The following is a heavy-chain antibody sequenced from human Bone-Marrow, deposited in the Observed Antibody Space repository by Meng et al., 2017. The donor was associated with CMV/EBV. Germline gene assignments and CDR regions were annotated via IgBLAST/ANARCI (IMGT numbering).Heavy chain of an antibody. CDR1: GFTFSSYS. CDR3: ARGGGRYSGDY. Sequence: GGSLRLSCAASGFTFSSYSMNWVRQAPGKGLEWVSSISSSSSYIYYADSVKGRFTVSRDNAKNSLYLQMNSLRAEDTAVYYCARGGGRYSGDYWGQGTLVTVSS. D-gene: IGHD1-26*01. CDR2: ISSSSSYI. J-gene: IGHJ4*02. V-gene: IGHV3-21*01.